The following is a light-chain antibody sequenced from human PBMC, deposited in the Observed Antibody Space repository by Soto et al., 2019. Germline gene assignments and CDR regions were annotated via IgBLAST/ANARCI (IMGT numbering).Light chain of an antibody. CDR3: QQRSNWPPWT. V-gene: IGKV3-11*01. J-gene: IGKJ1*01. CDR2: DAS. Sequence: EIVLTQSPGTLSLSPGERATLSCRASQSVSRYLAWYQQKPGQAPRLLIYDASNRATGIPARFSGSGSGTDFTLTISSLEPEDFAVYYCQQRSNWPPWTFGQGTKVDIK. CDR1: QSVSRY.